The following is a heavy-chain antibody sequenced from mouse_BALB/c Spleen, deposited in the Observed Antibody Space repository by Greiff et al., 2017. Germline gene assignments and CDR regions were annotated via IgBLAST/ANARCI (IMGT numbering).Heavy chain of an antibody. V-gene: IGHV1-54*01. J-gene: IGHJ4*01. Sequence: VQLQQSGAELVRPGTSVKVSCKASGYAFTNYLIEWVKQRPGQGLEWIGVLNPGSGGTNYNEKFKGKATLTADKSSSTAYMQLSSLTSDDSAVYFCARKGYAMDYWGQGTSVTVSS. CDR3: ARKGYAMDY. CDR2: LNPGSGGT. CDR1: GYAFTNYL.